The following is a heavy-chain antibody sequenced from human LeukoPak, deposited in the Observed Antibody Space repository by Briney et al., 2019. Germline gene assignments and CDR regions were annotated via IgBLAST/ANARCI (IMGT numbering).Heavy chain of an antibody. CDR3: ARDIGYHTFDY. J-gene: IGHJ4*02. CDR1: GFTFGNFW. V-gene: IGHV3-7*05. D-gene: IGHD5-12*01. CDR2: IKEDGSDK. Sequence: GGSLRLSCAASGFTFGNFWMAWVRQAPGKGLEWAAHIKEDGSDKKYVDSVKGRFTISRDNPKNSLYLQINSLRAEDTAVYYCARDIGYHTFDYWGQGGLVTVSS.